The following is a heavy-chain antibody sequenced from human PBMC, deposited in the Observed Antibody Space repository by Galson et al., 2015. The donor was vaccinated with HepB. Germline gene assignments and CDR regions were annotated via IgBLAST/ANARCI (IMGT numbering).Heavy chain of an antibody. CDR2: IIPIFGTA. D-gene: IGHD3-22*01. J-gene: IGHJ5*02. CDR3: ARDADSSGYYDNWFDP. CDR1: GGTFSSYA. Sequence: SVKVSCKASGGTFSSYAISWARQAPGQGLEWMGGIIPIFGTANYAQKFQGRVTITADEPTSTAYMELSRLRSDDTAVYYCARDADSSGYYDNWFDPWGQGTLVTVSS. V-gene: IGHV1-69*13.